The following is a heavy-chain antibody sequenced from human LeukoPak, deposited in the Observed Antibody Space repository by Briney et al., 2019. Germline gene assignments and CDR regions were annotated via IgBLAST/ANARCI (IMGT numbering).Heavy chain of an antibody. V-gene: IGHV1-46*01. CDR2: INPSGGGT. CDR1: GYSFTTYY. D-gene: IGHD1-26*01. J-gene: IGHJ4*02. Sequence: ASVKVSCKASGYSFTTYYMHWVRQAPGQGLEWVGIINPSGGGTSYAQKFQGRVTMTRDTSTSTVYMELSSLRSEDTAVYYCARSGSYELPPDYWGQGTLVTVSS. CDR3: ARSGSYELPPDY.